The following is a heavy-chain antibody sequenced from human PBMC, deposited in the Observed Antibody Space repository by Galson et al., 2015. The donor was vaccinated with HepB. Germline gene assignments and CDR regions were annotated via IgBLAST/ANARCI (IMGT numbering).Heavy chain of an antibody. CDR1: GGSISSGGYS. D-gene: IGHD4-17*01. J-gene: IGHJ6*02. CDR3: ARVREEALYGMDV. V-gene: IGHV4-30-2*01. Sequence: TLSLTCTGSGGSISSGGYSWSWIRQPPGRGLEWIGDIYHSGSTYYNPSLKSRVTISVDRSKNQFSLKLSSVTAADTAVYYCARVREEALYGMDVWGQGTTVTVSS. CDR2: IYHSGST.